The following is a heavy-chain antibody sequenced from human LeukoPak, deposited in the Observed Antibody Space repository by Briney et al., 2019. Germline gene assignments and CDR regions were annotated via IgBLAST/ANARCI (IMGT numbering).Heavy chain of an antibody. CDR2: ISAYNGNT. CDR3: ARVRAVPGDILTGPYSEYFQH. CDR1: GYTFTSYG. Sequence: ASVKVSCKASGYTFTSYGISWVRQAPGQGLEWMGWISAYNGNTNYAQKLQGRVTMTRNTSISTAYMELSSLRSEDTAVYYCARVRAVPGDILTGPYSEYFQHWGQGTLVTVSS. D-gene: IGHD3-9*01. V-gene: IGHV1-18*01. J-gene: IGHJ1*01.